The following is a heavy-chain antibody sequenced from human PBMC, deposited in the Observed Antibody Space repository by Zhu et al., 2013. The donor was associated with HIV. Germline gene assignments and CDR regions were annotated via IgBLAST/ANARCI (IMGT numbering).Heavy chain of an antibody. CDR1: GGTFSSYA. CDR3: ARVLYYYDSSGVPRNWFDP. J-gene: IGHJ5*02. Sequence: QVQLVQSGAEVKKPGSSVKVSCKASGGTFSSYAISWVRQAPGQGLEWMGGIIPIFGTANYAQKFQGRVTITADESTSTAYMELSSLRSEDTAVYYCARVLYYYDSSGVPRNWFDPGAREPWSPSPQ. D-gene: IGHD3-22*01. V-gene: IGHV1-69*01. CDR2: IIPIFGTA.